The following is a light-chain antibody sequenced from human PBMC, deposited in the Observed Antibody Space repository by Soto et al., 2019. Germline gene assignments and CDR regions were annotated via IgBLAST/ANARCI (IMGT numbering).Light chain of an antibody. CDR2: EVS. Sequence: QSALTQPASVSGSPGQSITISCTGTSSDVGGYKYVSWYQQHPGKAPKVMIYEVSDRPSGVSNRFSGSKSGNTASLTISGLQAEDEADYYCSSYASSGTWVFGGGTKLTVL. J-gene: IGLJ3*02. CDR1: SSDVGGYKY. V-gene: IGLV2-14*01. CDR3: SSYASSGTWV.